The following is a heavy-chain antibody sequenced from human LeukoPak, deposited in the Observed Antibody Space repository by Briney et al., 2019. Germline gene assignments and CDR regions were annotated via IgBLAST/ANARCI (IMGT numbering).Heavy chain of an antibody. V-gene: IGHV3-21*01. CDR3: ARGPRNSSSYQYFQH. CDR1: GFTFSTYS. J-gene: IGHJ1*01. Sequence: GGSLRPSCAASGFTFSTYSMNWDRQAPGKGLEWVSSISSSSAYIYCADSEKGRFTISRDNAKNSLYLQMNSLRVEDTAVYYCARGPRNSSSYQYFQHWGQGTLVTVSS. CDR2: ISSSSAYI. D-gene: IGHD6-13*01.